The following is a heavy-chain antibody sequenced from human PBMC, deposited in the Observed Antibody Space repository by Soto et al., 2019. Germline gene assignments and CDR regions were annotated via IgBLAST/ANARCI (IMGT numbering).Heavy chain of an antibody. V-gene: IGHV4-30-4*01. Sequence: QVQLQESGSGLVKPSQSLSLTCTVSGVSLNTADTWWSWIRQSPGKGLEFIGYYHSGGSTYYDASFRRRVIISADTSNSQFSLKLSSVTVAATAVYFCVKSRQMESGNDYGLDVWGQGTTVTVSS. CDR1: GVSLNTADTW. CDR2: YHSGGST. CDR3: VKSRQMESGNDYGLDV. J-gene: IGHJ6*02. D-gene: IGHD1-1*01.